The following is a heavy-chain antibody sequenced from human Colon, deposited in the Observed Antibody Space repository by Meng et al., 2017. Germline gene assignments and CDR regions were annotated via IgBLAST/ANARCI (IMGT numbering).Heavy chain of an antibody. CDR2: IYYSGST. D-gene: IGHD6-13*01. Sequence: QVQLQVSGSGLVKPSQTLSLTCTVSGDSISSGGYYWTWIRQHSGKGLEWIGYIYYSGSTSYNPSLKSRVSMSVDTSKNQFSLKLNSVTAADTAVYFCARGDTSWVSVFDHWGQGALVTVSS. V-gene: IGHV4-31*02. CDR3: ARGDTSWVSVFDH. CDR1: GDSISSGGYY. J-gene: IGHJ4*02.